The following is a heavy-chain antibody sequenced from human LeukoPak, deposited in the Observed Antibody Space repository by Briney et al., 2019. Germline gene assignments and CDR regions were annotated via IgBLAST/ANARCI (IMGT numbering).Heavy chain of an antibody. CDR3: ARDRDYYGSGNINWFDP. Sequence: PSETLSLTCTVSGGSISSYYWSWIRAPAGKGLEWIGRIYTSGSTNSNPSLKSRVTMSVDTSKNQFSLKLSSVTAADTAVYYCARDRDYYGSGNINWFDPWGQGTLVTVSS. J-gene: IGHJ5*02. CDR2: IYTSGST. V-gene: IGHV4-4*07. CDR1: GGSISSYY. D-gene: IGHD3-10*01.